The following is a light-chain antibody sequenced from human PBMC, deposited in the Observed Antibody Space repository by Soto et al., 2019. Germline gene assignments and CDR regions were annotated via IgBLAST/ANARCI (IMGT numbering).Light chain of an antibody. CDR2: EVS. CDR1: SSDIGAYNY. J-gene: IGLJ1*01. Sequence: QSALTQPASVSGSPGQSITISCTGTSSDIGAYNYVSWYQQHPGKALKLMLYEVSNRPSGVSNRFSGSKSGNTASLTISGLQAEDEADYYCNSYTDDSTLYVFGTGTKLTVL. CDR3: NSYTDDSTLYV. V-gene: IGLV2-14*01.